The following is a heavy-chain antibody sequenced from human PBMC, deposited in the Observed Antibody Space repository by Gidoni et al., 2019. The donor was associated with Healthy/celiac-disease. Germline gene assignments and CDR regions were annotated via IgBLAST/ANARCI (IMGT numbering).Heavy chain of an antibody. D-gene: IGHD3-22*01. CDR2: IIPIFGTA. J-gene: IGHJ6*02. CDR1: GGTFSSYA. V-gene: IGHV1-69*01. Sequence: QVQLVQSGAEVKKPGSSVQVSCKASGGTFSSYAISWVRQAPGQGLEWMGGIIPIFGTANYAQKFQGRVTITADESTSTAYMELSSLRSEDTAVYYCASFSGASITMIVVKEMDVWGQGTTVTVSS. CDR3: ASFSGASITMIVVKEMDV.